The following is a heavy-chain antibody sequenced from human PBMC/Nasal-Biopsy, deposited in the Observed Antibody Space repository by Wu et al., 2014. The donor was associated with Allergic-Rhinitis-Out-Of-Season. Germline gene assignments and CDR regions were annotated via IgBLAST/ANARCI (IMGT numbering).Heavy chain of an antibody. Sequence: LRLSCAASGFTFSTYWMSWVRQAPGKGLDWVASIKPDGSETYYVDSVKGRFTISRDNAKSSLYLQMRSLRVEDTAVYYCAKDLLYESSGDLLDHWGQGTPVTVSS. J-gene: IGHJ1*01. CDR1: GFTFSTYW. CDR3: AKDLLYESSGDLLDH. D-gene: IGHD3-22*01. CDR2: IKPDGSET. V-gene: IGHV3-7*03.